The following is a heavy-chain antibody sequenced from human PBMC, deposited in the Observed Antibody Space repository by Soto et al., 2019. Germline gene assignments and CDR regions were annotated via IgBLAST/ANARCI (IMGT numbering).Heavy chain of an antibody. CDR3: ARSQAHYGSGSYFFYYYGMDV. D-gene: IGHD3-10*01. Sequence: SETLSLTCTVSGGSISSYYWSWIRQPPGKGLEWIGYIYYSGSTNYNPSLKSRVTISVDTSKNQFSLRLSSVTAADTAVYYCARSQAHYGSGSYFFYYYGMDVWGQGTTVTVSS. CDR2: IYYSGST. V-gene: IGHV4-59*08. J-gene: IGHJ6*02. CDR1: GGSISSYY.